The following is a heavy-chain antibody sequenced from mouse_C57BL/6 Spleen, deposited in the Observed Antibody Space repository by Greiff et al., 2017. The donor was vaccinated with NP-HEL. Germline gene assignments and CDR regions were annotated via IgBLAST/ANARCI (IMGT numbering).Heavy chain of an antibody. Sequence: QVQLKESGPGLVQPSQSLSITCTVSGFSLTSYGVHWVRQSPGKGLEWLGVIWRGGSTDYNAAFMSRLSITKDNSKSQVFFKMNSLQADDTAIYYCAKDYYGSSLSWYFDVWGTGTTVTVSS. CDR2: IWRGGST. V-gene: IGHV2-5*01. J-gene: IGHJ1*03. CDR3: AKDYYGSSLSWYFDV. CDR1: GFSLTSYG. D-gene: IGHD1-1*01.